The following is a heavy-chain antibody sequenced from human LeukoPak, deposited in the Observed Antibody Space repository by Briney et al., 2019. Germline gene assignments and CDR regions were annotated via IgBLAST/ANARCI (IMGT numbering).Heavy chain of an antibody. CDR1: GYTFTGYY. J-gene: IGHJ6*03. CDR3: ARGEGPYYDFWSGPYYYYMDV. CDR2: INPNSGGT. Sequence: GASVKVSCKASGYTFTGYYMHWVRQAPGQGLEWMGWINPNSGGTNHAQKFQGWVTMTRDTSISTAYMELSRLRSEDTAVYYCARGEGPYYDFWSGPYYYYMDVWGKGTTVTVSS. D-gene: IGHD3-3*01. V-gene: IGHV1-2*04.